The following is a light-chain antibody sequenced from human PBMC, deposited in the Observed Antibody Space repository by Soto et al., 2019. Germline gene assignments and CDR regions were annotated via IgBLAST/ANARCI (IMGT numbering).Light chain of an antibody. CDR3: QQYCSSLLFT. Sequence: EIVLTQSPGTLSLSPGERATLSCRASQSVSSSYLAWYQQKPGQAPRLLIYGASGRATGIPDRFSGSGSGTDFTLTISRLEPEDFAVYYCQQYCSSLLFTFGPGTKVDIK. V-gene: IGKV3-20*01. CDR2: GAS. CDR1: QSVSSSY. J-gene: IGKJ3*01.